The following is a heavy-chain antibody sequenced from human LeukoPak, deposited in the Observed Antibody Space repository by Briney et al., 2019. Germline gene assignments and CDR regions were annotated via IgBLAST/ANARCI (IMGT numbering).Heavy chain of an antibody. V-gene: IGHV4-59*01. Sequence: PSETLSLTCTVSGGSISSYYWSWIRQPPGEGLEWIGYIYYSGSTNYNPSLKSRVTISVDTSKNQFSLKLSSVTAADTAVYYCARGLPSYDFWSGYYPYYFDYWGQGTLVTVSS. CDR1: GGSISSYY. CDR2: IYYSGST. CDR3: ARGLPSYDFWSGYYPYYFDY. D-gene: IGHD3-3*01. J-gene: IGHJ4*02.